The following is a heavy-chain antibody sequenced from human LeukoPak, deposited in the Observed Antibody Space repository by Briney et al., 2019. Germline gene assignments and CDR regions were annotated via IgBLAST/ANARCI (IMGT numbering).Heavy chain of an antibody. CDR3: ARMGTAVAFNY. D-gene: IGHD6-19*01. J-gene: IGHJ4*02. V-gene: IGHV4-61*02. Sequence: SETLSLTCTVSGGSISSGSYYWSWIRQPAGKGLEWIGRIYTSGSTNYNPSLKSRVTISVDTSKNQFSLKLNSVTAADTAVYYCARMGTAVAFNYWGQGTLVTVSS. CDR2: IYTSGST. CDR1: GGSISSGSYY.